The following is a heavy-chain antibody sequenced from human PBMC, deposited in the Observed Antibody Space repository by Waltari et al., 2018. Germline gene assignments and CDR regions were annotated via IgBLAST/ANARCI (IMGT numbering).Heavy chain of an antibody. CDR2: IYAGGNT. CDR3: AKDSLCLSGSYFRH. D-gene: IGHD1-26*01. Sequence: EVQLLESGGGFVQPGGSLRLSCAASGFAFCSNAISLVRLAPGKGLDWVSVIYAGGNTYYADAVKGRFNISRDNSKNTVYLQMNGLRGEDTGLYYCAKDSLCLSGSYFRHWGLGTLVTVSS. J-gene: IGHJ1*01. CDR1: GFAFCSNA. V-gene: IGHV3-23*03.